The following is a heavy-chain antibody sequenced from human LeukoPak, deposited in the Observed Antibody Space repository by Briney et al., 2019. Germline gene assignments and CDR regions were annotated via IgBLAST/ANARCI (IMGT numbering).Heavy chain of an antibody. CDR2: IKSKADGETI. V-gene: IGHV3-15*07. Sequence: GGSLRLSCAASGFTFTNAWMNWVRQAPGKGLEWVGRIKSKADGETIDYAAPVKGRFTSSRDDSKNMLYPQMNSLKSEDTAVYYCSTLTSRGLSDSWGQGTLVTVSS. CDR1: GFTFTNAW. J-gene: IGHJ4*02. CDR3: STLTSRGLSDS. D-gene: IGHD1-20*01.